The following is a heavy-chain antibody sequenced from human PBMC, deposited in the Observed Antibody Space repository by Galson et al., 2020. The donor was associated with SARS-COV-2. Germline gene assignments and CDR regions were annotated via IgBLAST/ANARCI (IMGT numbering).Heavy chain of an antibody. V-gene: IGHV4-31*03. J-gene: IGHJ4*02. CDR3: AREREDYYDSSGYYHPTTYFDY. Sequence: SETLSLTCTVSGGSISSGGYYWSWIRQHPGKGLEWIGYIYYSGSTYYNPSLKSRVTISIDTSKNQFSLKLSSVTAADTAVYYCAREREDYYDSSGYYHPTTYFDYWGQGTLVTVSS. CDR1: GGSISSGGYY. D-gene: IGHD3-22*01. CDR2: IYYSGST.